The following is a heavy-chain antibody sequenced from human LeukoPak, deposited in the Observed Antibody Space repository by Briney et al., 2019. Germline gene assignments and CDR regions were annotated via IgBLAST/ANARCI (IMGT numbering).Heavy chain of an antibody. J-gene: IGHJ4*02. Sequence: HPGGSLRLSFAASGFTFISYPMHWVRQAPGKGLEWVVVISSDDYGPQYADSVKGRFTFSRDNSKSTLYLQMDSLRPDDTAVYYCAREGGSSGLAGYFDYWGQGTLVTVSS. V-gene: IGHV3-30*04. CDR3: AREGGSSGLAGYFDY. D-gene: IGHD6-19*01. CDR1: GFTFISYP. CDR2: ISSDDYGP.